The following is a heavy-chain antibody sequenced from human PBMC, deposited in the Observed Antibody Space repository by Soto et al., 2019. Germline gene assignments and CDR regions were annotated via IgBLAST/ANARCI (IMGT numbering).Heavy chain of an antibody. V-gene: IGHV1-8*02. D-gene: IGHD6-13*01. J-gene: IGHJ5*02. CDR1: GYTFINYD. Sequence: QVQLVQSGAEVKEPGASVRVSCKASGYTFINYDISWVRQATGQGLEWMGWVNPGSGKASYASKFQGRVTMTRDASTGTAHLELSSLTSEDTAVYYCAKMESAGTLNWFHPWGQGTLVTVPS. CDR2: VNPGSGKA. CDR3: AKMESAGTLNWFHP.